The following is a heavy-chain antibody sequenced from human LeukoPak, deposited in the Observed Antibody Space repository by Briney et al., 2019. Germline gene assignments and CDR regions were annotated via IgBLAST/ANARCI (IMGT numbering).Heavy chain of an antibody. J-gene: IGHJ4*02. CDR1: GYTFSGYY. CDR2: INPNSGGT. Sequence: ASVKVSCKASGYTFSGYYMHWVRQAPGQGLECMGWINPNSGGTNYVQKFQGRVTMTRDTSISTAYMELSRLRSDDTAVYYCARDLYGGSYDFWGQGTLVTVSS. V-gene: IGHV1-2*02. D-gene: IGHD1-26*01. CDR3: ARDLYGGSYDF.